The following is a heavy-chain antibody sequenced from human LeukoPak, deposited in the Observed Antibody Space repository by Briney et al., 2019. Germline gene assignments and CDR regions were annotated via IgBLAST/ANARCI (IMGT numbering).Heavy chain of an antibody. Sequence: ASVKVSCKASGYTFTSYDINWVRQATGQGLEWMGWMNPNSGNTGYAQKFQGRVTITRDMSTSTAYMELSSLRSEDTAVYYCAADTQALAIEGYYYGMTSGAKGPRSPSP. CDR1: GYTFTSYD. CDR2: MNPNSGNT. D-gene: IGHD5-12*01. V-gene: IGHV1-8*01. CDR3: AADTQALAIEGYYYGMTS. J-gene: IGHJ6*02.